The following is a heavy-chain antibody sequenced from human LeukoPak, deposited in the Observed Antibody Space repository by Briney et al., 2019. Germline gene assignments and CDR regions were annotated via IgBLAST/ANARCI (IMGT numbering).Heavy chain of an antibody. J-gene: IGHJ4*02. V-gene: IGHV3-21*01. CDR2: ISTSSSHI. CDR3: ARQVSGYGSGSFYFDY. D-gene: IGHD3-10*01. Sequence: PGGSLRLSCAAPGFTFSEYSMNWVRQAPGKGLEWVSFISTSSSHIYYGDSVKGRFTISRDNARNSVSLQMNSLRAEDTAVYYCARQVSGYGSGSFYFDYWGQGMLVTVSS. CDR1: GFTFSEYS.